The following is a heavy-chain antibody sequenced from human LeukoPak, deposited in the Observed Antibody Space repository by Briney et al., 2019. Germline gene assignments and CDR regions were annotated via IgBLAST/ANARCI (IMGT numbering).Heavy chain of an antibody. D-gene: IGHD6-6*01. CDR1: GYTFTGHY. Sequence: ASVKVSCKASGYTFTGHYMHWVRQAPGQGLEWMGWINPNSGGTNYAQKFQGRVTMTRDTSISTAYMELSRLRSDDTAVYYCARGDGIAARHPDYWGQGTLVTVSS. CDR3: ARGDGIAARHPDY. V-gene: IGHV1-2*02. J-gene: IGHJ4*02. CDR2: INPNSGGT.